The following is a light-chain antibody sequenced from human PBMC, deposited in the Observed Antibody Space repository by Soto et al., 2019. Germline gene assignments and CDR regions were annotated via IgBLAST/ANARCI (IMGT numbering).Light chain of an antibody. J-gene: IGKJ5*01. CDR2: GAS. V-gene: IGKV3-15*01. Sequence: EIVMTQSPATLSVSPGERSNLSCMATQSVSSKLAWYQQRPCQAPRLVIYGASTRATGIPARFNGSVSGTEFTLTISSLQFEDFAVYYCQQYKNWHPITFGQGTRLEI. CDR1: QSVSSK. CDR3: QQYKNWHPIT.